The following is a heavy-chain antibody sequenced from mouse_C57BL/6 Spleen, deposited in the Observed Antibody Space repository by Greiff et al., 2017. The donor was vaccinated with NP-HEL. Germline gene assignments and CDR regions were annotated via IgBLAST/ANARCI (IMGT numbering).Heavy chain of an antibody. CDR2: IRSKSNNYAT. J-gene: IGHJ3*01. Sequence: DAGGGLVQPKGSLKLSCAASGFSFNTYAMNWVRQAPGKGLEWVARIRSKSNNYATYYADSVKDRFTISRDDSESMLYLQMNNLKTEDTAMYYCVGISFAYWGQGTLVTVSA. V-gene: IGHV10-1*01. CDR1: GFSFNTYA. CDR3: VGISFAY.